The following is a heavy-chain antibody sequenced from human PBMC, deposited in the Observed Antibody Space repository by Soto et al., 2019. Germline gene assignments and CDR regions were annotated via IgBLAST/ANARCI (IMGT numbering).Heavy chain of an antibody. D-gene: IGHD3-16*01. CDR2: IYYSGST. Sequence: SETLSLTCTVSGGSISSSCYYWGWIHKPPGKGLEWIASIYYSGSTYYNPTLKIRVTISVDTSKNQFSLKLSSVTAADTAVYYCARQGDNWFDPWGQGTLVTVSS. V-gene: IGHV4-39*01. CDR1: GGSISSSCYY. J-gene: IGHJ5*02. CDR3: ARQGDNWFDP.